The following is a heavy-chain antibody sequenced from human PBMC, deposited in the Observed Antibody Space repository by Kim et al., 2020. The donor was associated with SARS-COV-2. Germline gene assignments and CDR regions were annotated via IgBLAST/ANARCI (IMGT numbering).Heavy chain of an antibody. J-gene: IGHJ4*02. CDR3: ARGRVNVWFDC. CDR1: GLTLKIHA. D-gene: IGHD2-21*01. CDR2: ISESGSNT. V-gene: IGHV3-23*01. Sequence: GGSLRLSCVASGLTLKIHAVSWVRQAPGKALEWVSSISESGSNTYYADSVKGRFTISRDNSKNTVYLQMDSLRADDTAVYYCARGRVNVWFDCWGQGTLVTVSS.